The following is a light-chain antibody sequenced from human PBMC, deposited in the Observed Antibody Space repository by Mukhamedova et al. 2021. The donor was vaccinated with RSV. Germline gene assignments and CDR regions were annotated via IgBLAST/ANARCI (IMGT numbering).Light chain of an antibody. Sequence: TWGASQGVSIHLAWYQQKPGKAPELLIYGASALRSGVPSRFSGSGSGTEFTLTISTLQPEDFATYYCQQVNSYPRTFGQGTEVHVK. V-gene: IGKV1-9*01. CDR1: QGVSIH. CDR2: GAS. CDR3: QQVNSYPRT. J-gene: IGKJ1*01.